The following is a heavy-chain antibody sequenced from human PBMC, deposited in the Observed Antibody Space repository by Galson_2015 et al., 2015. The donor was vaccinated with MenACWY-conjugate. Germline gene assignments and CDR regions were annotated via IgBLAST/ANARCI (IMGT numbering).Heavy chain of an antibody. CDR2: IYPGDSDS. Sequence: QSGAEVKKPGESLTISCKTSGYSFVSYWIVWVRQLPGKGLELMGTIYPGDSDSRYSPPFQGQVTISADQSINTAYLQWTSLKSSDSAIYFCARRSARSHFDHWGQGTLVTVSS. J-gene: IGHJ4*02. D-gene: IGHD6-6*01. CDR1: GYSFVSYW. CDR3: ARRSARSHFDH. V-gene: IGHV5-51*03.